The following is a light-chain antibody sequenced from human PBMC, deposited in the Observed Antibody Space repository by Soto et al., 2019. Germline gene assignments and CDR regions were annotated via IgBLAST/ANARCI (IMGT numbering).Light chain of an antibody. CDR3: CSYAGSYTLV. V-gene: IGLV2-11*01. CDR1: SSDVGGYNY. Sequence: QSALTQPRSVSGSPGQSVTISCTGTSSDVGGYNYVSWYQQHPGKAPKLMIYDVSKRPSGVPDRFSGSKSGNTASLTISGLQAEDEVDYHCCSYAGSYTLVFGTGTKLTVL. J-gene: IGLJ1*01. CDR2: DVS.